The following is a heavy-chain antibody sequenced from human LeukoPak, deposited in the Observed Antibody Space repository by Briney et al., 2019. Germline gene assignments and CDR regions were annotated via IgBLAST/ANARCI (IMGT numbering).Heavy chain of an antibody. J-gene: IGHJ4*02. CDR1: GGSISSSSYY. V-gene: IGHV4-39*01. CDR2: IYYSGST. D-gene: IGHD3-9*01. CDR3: ARGRRYFDWLFHSPREYFDY. Sequence: SETLSLTRTVSGGSISSSSYYWGWIRQPPGKGLEWIGSIYYSGSTYYNPSLKSRVTISVDTSKNQFSLKLSSVTAADTAVYYCARGRRYFDWLFHSPREYFDYWGQGTLVTVSS.